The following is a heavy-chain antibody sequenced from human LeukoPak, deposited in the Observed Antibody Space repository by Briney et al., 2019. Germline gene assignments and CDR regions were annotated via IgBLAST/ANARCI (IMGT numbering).Heavy chain of an antibody. V-gene: IGHV3-9*01. Sequence: GRSLRLSCAASGFTFDDYAMHWVRQAPGKGLEWVSGISWNSGSIGYADSVKGRFTISRDNVKNSLYLQMNSLRAGDTALFYCALFPLDYYESSGLDYWGQGTLVTVSS. D-gene: IGHD3-22*01. CDR2: ISWNSGSI. CDR1: GFTFDDYA. CDR3: ALFPLDYYESSGLDY. J-gene: IGHJ4*02.